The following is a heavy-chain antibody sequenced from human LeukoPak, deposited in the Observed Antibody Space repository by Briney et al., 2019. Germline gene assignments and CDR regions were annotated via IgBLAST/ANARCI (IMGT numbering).Heavy chain of an antibody. Sequence: KSSETLSLTCTVSGGSIGPYYWSWIRQPPGKGLEWIGYIHDTGSTKYNPPLKSRVTISVDTSRNHLSLKLTSVTAADTAVYYCARGRSGGDWFDPWGQGTLVTVSS. J-gene: IGHJ5*02. D-gene: IGHD3-10*01. V-gene: IGHV4-59*01. CDR2: IHDTGST. CDR3: ARGRSGGDWFDP. CDR1: GGSIGPYY.